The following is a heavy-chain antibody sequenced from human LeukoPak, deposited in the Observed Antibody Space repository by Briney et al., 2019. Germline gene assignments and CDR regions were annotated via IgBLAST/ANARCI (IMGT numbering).Heavy chain of an antibody. CDR2: IRSKANSYAT. D-gene: IGHD3-22*01. Sequence: PGGSLRLSCAASGFTFSGSAMHWVRQASGKGLEWVGRIRSKANSYATAYAASVKGRFTISRDDSKNTAYLQMNSLKTEDTAVYYCTRGSVALDRTKGNYYDSSGYPSPTDYWGQGTLVTVSS. J-gene: IGHJ4*02. V-gene: IGHV3-73*01. CDR1: GFTFSGSA. CDR3: TRGSVALDRTKGNYYDSSGYPSPTDY.